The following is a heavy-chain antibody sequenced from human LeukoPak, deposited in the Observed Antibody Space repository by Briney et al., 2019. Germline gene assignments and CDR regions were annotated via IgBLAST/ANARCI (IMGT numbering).Heavy chain of an antibody. CDR1: GFTFSSYG. D-gene: IGHD3-10*01. V-gene: IGHV3-23*01. CDR2: IRAGGDTT. CDR3: AKGMVRVVILKGFDY. Sequence: GGSLTLSCAASGFTFSSYGMSWVRRAPGKGLEWVSGIRAGGDTTYYADSVKGRFTISRDNSKNTLYLQMNSLRAENTAVYYCAKGMVRVVILKGFDYWGQGTLVTVSS. J-gene: IGHJ4*02.